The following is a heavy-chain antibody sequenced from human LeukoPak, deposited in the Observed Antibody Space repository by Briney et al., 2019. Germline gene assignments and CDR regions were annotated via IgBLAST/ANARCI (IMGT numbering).Heavy chain of an antibody. CDR2: IYPGDSDT. Sequence: GESLQISCKGSGSRFTSYWLGWVRQMPGKGLEWMGIIYPGDSDTRYSPSFQGQVTISADKSISTAYLQWSSLKASDTAMYYCAREGVRAYCGGDCYSDWGQGTLVTVSS. CDR3: AREGVRAYCGGDCYSD. CDR1: GSRFTSYW. D-gene: IGHD2-21*02. J-gene: IGHJ4*02. V-gene: IGHV5-51*01.